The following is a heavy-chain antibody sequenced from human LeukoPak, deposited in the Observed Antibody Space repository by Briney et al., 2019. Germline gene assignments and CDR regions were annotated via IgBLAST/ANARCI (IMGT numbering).Heavy chain of an antibody. Sequence: GESLKISCKGSGYNFTTYWISWVRQMPGKGLEWMGIVYPGDSDTKYSPSSQGQVTISADKSITTAYLQWSSLKASDTAMYYCARPSRGGFWGAYFDYWGQGTLVTVSS. V-gene: IGHV5-51*01. D-gene: IGHD3-16*01. CDR2: VYPGDSDT. CDR3: ARPSRGGFWGAYFDY. CDR1: GYNFTTYW. J-gene: IGHJ4*02.